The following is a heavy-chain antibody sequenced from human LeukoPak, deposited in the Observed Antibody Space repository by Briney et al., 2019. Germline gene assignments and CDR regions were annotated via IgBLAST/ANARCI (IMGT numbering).Heavy chain of an antibody. D-gene: IGHD4-17*01. Sequence: SETLSLTCTVSGDSISGNYWTWIRQPPGKGLEWIGYIYYSGSTNYNASLKSRVTISVDASKNQFSLKLSSVTAADTAVYYCARGIDYGDYVGSLDYWGQGTLVTVSS. V-gene: IGHV4-59*01. J-gene: IGHJ4*02. CDR3: ARGIDYGDYVGSLDY. CDR2: IYYSGST. CDR1: GDSISGNY.